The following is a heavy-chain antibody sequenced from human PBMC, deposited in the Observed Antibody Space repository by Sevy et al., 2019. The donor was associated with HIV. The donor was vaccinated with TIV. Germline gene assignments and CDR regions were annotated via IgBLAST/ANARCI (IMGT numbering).Heavy chain of an antibody. V-gene: IGHV4-59*01. CDR3: ARDCTNGVCYKGGFDY. D-gene: IGHD2-8*01. CDR2: IYYSGST. Sequence: SETLSLTCTVSGGSISSYCWSWIRQPPGKGLEWIGYIYYSGSTNYNPSLKSRVTISVDTSKNQFSLKLSSVTAADTAVYYCARDCTNGVCYKGGFDYWGQGTLVTVSS. J-gene: IGHJ4*02. CDR1: GGSISSYC.